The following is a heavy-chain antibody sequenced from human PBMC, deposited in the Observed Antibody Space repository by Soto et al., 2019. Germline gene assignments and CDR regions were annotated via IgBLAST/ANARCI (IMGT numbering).Heavy chain of an antibody. CDR2: INPSGGST. V-gene: IGHV1-46*01. CDR3: ARDLDYYNSSGYYP. J-gene: IGHJ5*02. CDR1: GYTFTSYY. D-gene: IGHD3-22*01. Sequence: ASVKVSCKASGYTFTSYYMHWVRQAPGQGLEWMGIINPSGGSTSYAQKFQGRVTMTRDTSKNQFSLKLSSVTAADTAVYYCARDLDYYNSSGYYPWGQGTLVTVSS.